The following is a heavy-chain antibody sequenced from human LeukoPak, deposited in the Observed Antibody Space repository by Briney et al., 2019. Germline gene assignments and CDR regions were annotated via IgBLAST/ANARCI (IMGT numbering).Heavy chain of an antibody. V-gene: IGHV3-30-3*01. Sequence: PGGSLRLSCAVSRITFTTSGNHWVRQAPGTGLERVAAISFDGIGKHYTDSVEGRFTVSRDNSKNTLYLQMSSLRDEDPAVYRCAREAYSSGRAGIFDIWGQGTMVTVSS. CDR2: ISFDGIGK. CDR3: AREAYSSGRAGIFDI. CDR1: RITFTTSG. D-gene: IGHD6-19*01. J-gene: IGHJ3*02.